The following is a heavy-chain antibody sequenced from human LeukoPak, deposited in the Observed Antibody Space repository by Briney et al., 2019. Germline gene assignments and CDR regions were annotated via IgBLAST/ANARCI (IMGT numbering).Heavy chain of an antibody. D-gene: IGHD3-3*01. CDR2: IKQDGSEK. V-gene: IGHV3-7*01. Sequence: PGGSLRLSCAASGFTFSSYWMSWVRQAPGKWLEWVANIKQDGSEKYYVDSVKGRFTISRDNAKNSLYLQMNSLRAEDTAVYYCARDIPAYYDFWSGYYRVEGYFDYWGQGTLVTVSS. J-gene: IGHJ4*02. CDR3: ARDIPAYYDFWSGYYRVEGYFDY. CDR1: GFTFSSYW.